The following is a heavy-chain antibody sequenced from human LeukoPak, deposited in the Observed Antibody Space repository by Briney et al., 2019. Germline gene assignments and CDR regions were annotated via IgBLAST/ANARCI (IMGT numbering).Heavy chain of an antibody. V-gene: IGHV1-69*13. J-gene: IGHJ6*02. Sequence: GASVKVSCTASGGTFSSYAISWVRQAPGQGLEWMGGIIPIFGTANYAQKFQGRVTITADESTSTAYMELSSLRSEDTAVYYCARGVVVAATPNYYGMDVWGQGTTVTVSS. D-gene: IGHD2-15*01. CDR1: GGTFSSYA. CDR3: ARGVVVAATPNYYGMDV. CDR2: IIPIFGTA.